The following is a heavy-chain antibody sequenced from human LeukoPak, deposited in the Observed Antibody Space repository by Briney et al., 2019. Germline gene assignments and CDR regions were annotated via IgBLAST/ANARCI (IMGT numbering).Heavy chain of an antibody. V-gene: IGHV3-74*01. D-gene: IGHD6-13*01. CDR2: INSDGSST. CDR1: GFTFSSYW. CDR3: ARAARSSSHGGGIDY. Sequence: GGSLRLSCAASGFTFSSYWMHWVRQAPGKGLVWVSRINSDGSSTSYADSVKGRFTISRDNAKNTLYLQMNSLRAEDTAVYYCARAARSSSHGGGIDYWGQGTLVTVSS. J-gene: IGHJ4*02.